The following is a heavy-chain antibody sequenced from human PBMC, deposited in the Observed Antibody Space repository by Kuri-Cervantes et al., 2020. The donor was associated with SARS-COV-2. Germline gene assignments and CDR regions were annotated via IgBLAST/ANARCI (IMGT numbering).Heavy chain of an antibody. V-gene: IGHV3-21*01. CDR3: ARVTGAYYFDY. Sequence: GESLKISCAASGFTFSSYSMNWVRQAPGKGLEWVSSISSSSSYIYYADSVKGRFTISRDNAKNSLYLQMNSLRAEDTAVYYCARVTGAYYFDYWGQGTLVTVPQ. J-gene: IGHJ4*02. D-gene: IGHD7-27*01. CDR1: GFTFSSYS. CDR2: ISSSSSYI.